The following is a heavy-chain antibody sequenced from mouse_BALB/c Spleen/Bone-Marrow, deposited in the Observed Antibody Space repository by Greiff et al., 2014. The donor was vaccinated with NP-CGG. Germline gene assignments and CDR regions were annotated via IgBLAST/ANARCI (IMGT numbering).Heavy chain of an antibody. V-gene: IGHV5-6-5*01. Sequence: EVQLVESGGGLVKPGGSLKLSCAASGFIFSRYAMSWVRQTPEKRLEWVASISSGGSTSFPDSVKGRFTISRDNARNNLYLQMSSLRSEDTAMYYCARGDIPRYYFDYWGQGTTLTVSS. CDR1: GFIFSRYA. CDR3: ARGDIPRYYFDY. J-gene: IGHJ2*01. CDR2: ISSGGST. D-gene: IGHD3-1*01.